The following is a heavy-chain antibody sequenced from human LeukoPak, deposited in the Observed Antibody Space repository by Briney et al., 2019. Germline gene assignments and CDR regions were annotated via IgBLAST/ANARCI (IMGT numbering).Heavy chain of an antibody. CDR2: IYTSGST. D-gene: IGHD2-15*01. Sequence: PSETLSLTCTVSGGSTISYFWAWIRQPAGEGLEWIGRIYTSGSTDYNPSLKSRVTMSVDTSKNQFSLKLPSVTGADTAVYYCAREGGGQGHGWHYDLWGRGTLVTVSS. CDR1: GGSTISYF. CDR3: AREGGGQGHGWHYDL. V-gene: IGHV4-4*07. J-gene: IGHJ2*01.